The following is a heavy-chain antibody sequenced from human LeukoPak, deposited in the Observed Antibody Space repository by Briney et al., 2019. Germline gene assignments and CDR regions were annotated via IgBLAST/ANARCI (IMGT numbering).Heavy chain of an antibody. Sequence: GGSLRLSCAASGFTFSSYEMNWVRQAPGKGLEWVSYISSSGSTIYYADSVKGRFTISRDNSKNTLYLQMNSLRAEDTAVYYCARALAVITTSNAFDIWGQGTMVTVSS. J-gene: IGHJ3*02. CDR3: ARALAVITTSNAFDI. CDR2: ISSSGSTI. D-gene: IGHD3-22*01. CDR1: GFTFSSYE. V-gene: IGHV3-48*03.